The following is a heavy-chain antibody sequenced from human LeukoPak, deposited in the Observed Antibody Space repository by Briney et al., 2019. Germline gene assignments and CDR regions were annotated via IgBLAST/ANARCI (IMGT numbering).Heavy chain of an antibody. J-gene: IGHJ6*02. Sequence: PSQTLSLTCAVPGGSISSGGYSWSWIRQPPGKGLEWIGYICHSGSTYYNPSLKSRVTISVDRSKNQFSLKLSSVTAADTAVYYCARADSSSTGDYYYGMDVWGQGTTVTVSS. D-gene: IGHD6-6*01. V-gene: IGHV4-30-2*01. CDR3: ARADSSSTGDYYYGMDV. CDR2: ICHSGST. CDR1: GGSISSGGYS.